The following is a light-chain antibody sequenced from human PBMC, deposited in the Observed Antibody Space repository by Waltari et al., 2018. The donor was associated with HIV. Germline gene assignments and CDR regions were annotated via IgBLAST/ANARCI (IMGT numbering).Light chain of an antibody. CDR1: TSNIGSYT. CDR2: SNN. V-gene: IGLV1-44*01. J-gene: IGLJ7*01. CDR3: AVCDDILDGPV. Sequence: QSVLTQPPSASGTPGQRVTISCSGSTSNIGSYTVSWYQHLPGTAPKHVIYSNNERPSGVPDRFSGSKSGTSASLALSGLQSEDEADYDCAVCDDILDGPVFGGGTQLTVL.